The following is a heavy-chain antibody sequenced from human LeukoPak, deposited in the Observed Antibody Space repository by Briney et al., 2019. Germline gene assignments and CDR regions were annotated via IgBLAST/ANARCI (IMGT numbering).Heavy chain of an antibody. J-gene: IGHJ4*02. V-gene: IGHV3-7*01. Sequence: GGSLRLSCAASGSIFSSSWMSWVRQAPGKGLEWVANIKEDGSEKYYVDSVMGRFTISRDNAKNSLYLQMNSLRVEDTAVYYCARDEFWGQGTLVTVSS. CDR2: IKEDGSEK. CDR1: GSIFSSSW. CDR3: ARDEF.